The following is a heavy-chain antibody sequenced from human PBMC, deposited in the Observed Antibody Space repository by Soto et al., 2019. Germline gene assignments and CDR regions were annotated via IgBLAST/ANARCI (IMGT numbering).Heavy chain of an antibody. CDR1: GFTFCNTD. J-gene: IGHJ5*02. Sequence: VELLQSGGGLVQPGGSLTLSCAASGFTFCNTDMSWVRQATGEGLEWVSTIDGSGGRTYYANSVKGRLTISRDNSRNTVYLQMNSLRGDDTGLYYCVKNTGWFNTWGQGALVTVSS. CDR3: VKNTGWFNT. V-gene: IGHV3-23*01. CDR2: IDGSGGRT. D-gene: IGHD4-17*01.